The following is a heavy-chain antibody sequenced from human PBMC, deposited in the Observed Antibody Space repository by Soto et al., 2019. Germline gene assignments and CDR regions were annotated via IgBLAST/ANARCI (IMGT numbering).Heavy chain of an antibody. V-gene: IGHV3-30*03. D-gene: IGHD5-18*01. CDR2: VTYDGTNK. J-gene: IGHJ4*02. CDR1: GFTFSNFG. CDR3: ARRGYSYGTFDY. Sequence: GGSLRLSCAASGFTFSNFGMHWVRQAPDTGLDWVAAVTYDGTNKYYADSVKGRFTISKDNSKNTLYLQMNSLRADDTAVYYCARRGYSYGTFDYWGQGTLVTVSS.